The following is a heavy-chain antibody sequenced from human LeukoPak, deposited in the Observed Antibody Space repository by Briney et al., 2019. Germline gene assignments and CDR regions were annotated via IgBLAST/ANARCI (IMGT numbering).Heavy chain of an antibody. Sequence: ASVKVSCKASGYTFTGYYMHWVRQAPGQGLEWMGRINPNSGGTNYAQKFQGRVTMTRDTSISTAYMELSRLRSDDTAVYYCATKYRESTTVFDYWGQGTLVTVSS. CDR2: INPNSGGT. CDR1: GYTFTGYY. J-gene: IGHJ4*02. CDR3: ATKYRESTTVFDY. D-gene: IGHD2/OR15-2a*01. V-gene: IGHV1-2*06.